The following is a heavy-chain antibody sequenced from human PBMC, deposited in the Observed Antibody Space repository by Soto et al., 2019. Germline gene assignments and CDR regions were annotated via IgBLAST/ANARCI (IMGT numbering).Heavy chain of an antibody. CDR2: ISGYNGNT. CDR1: GYSFTTYG. J-gene: IGHJ6*02. Sequence: QVQLVQSRGEVKKPGASVNVSCKTTGYSFTTYGISWVRQAPGQVLEWMGWISGYNGNTNYAQNPQGRVTMTTDTSTSTAYMELRSLRSDDTAAYYCARESPAPYDNYCMDVWGQVSTFTVSS. CDR3: ARESPAPYDNYCMDV. V-gene: IGHV1-18*01.